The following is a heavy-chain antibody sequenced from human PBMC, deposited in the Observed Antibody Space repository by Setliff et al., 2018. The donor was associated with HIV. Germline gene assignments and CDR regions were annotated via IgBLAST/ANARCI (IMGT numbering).Heavy chain of an antibody. J-gene: IGHJ4*02. CDR3: ASAYYGSGSDDSDY. D-gene: IGHD3-10*01. CDR2: ISAYNGNT. CDR1: GYTYTNYA. Sequence: ASVKVSCKASGYTYTNYAISWVRQAPGQGLEWMGWISAYNGNTNYAQKFRGRVTMTTDTSTSTAYMELRSLKSDDTAVYYCASAYYGSGSDDSDYWGQGTLVTVSS. V-gene: IGHV1-18*01.